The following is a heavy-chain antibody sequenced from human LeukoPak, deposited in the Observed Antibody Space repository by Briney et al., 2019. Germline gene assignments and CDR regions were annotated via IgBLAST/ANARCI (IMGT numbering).Heavy chain of an antibody. CDR1: GGSISSYY. Sequence: SETLSLTCTVSGGSISSYYWSWIRQPAGKGLEWIGRIYTSGSTNYNPSLKSRVTISVDTSKNQFSLKLSSVTAADTAVYYCARGWVGATLSYYYMDVWGKGTTVTVSS. V-gene: IGHV4-4*07. CDR2: IYTSGST. D-gene: IGHD1-26*01. J-gene: IGHJ6*03. CDR3: ARGWVGATLSYYYMDV.